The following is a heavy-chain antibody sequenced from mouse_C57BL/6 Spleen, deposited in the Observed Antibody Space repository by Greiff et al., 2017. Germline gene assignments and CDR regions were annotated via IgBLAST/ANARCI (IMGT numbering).Heavy chain of an antibody. CDR2: IDPETGGT. V-gene: IGHV1-15*01. D-gene: IGHD1-1*01. J-gene: IGHJ4*01. Sequence: QVQLQQSGAELVRPGASVTLSCKASGYTFTDYEMHWVKQTPVHGLEWIGAIDPETGGTAYNQKFKGKATLTADKSSSTAYMELRSLTSEDSAVYYCTRSGCSRGGNDMGDWGQGTSVTVAS. CDR3: TRSGCSRGGNDMGD. CDR1: GYTFTDYE.